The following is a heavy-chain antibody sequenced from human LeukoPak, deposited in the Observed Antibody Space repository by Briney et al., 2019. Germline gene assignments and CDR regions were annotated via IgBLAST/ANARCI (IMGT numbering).Heavy chain of an antibody. CDR1: GGSISSSTCY. CDR2: IYYSGST. V-gene: IGHV4-39*02. D-gene: IGHD1-26*01. Sequence: SETLSLTCTVSGGSISSSTCYWGWIRQPPGKGLEWIGSIYYSGSTYYNPSLKSRVTISVDTSKNQFSLRLSSVTAADTAVYYCAREEAVGATFDYWGQGTLVTVSS. J-gene: IGHJ4*02. CDR3: AREEAVGATFDY.